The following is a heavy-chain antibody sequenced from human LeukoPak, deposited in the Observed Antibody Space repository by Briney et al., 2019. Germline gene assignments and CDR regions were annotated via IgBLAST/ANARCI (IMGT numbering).Heavy chain of an antibody. CDR2: IYTGGTT. CDR1: GFTVNSQY. Sequence: GGSLRLSCAASGFTVNSQYMSWVGQAPGKGLEWVSVIYTGGTTHYADSVKGRFTISRDNAKNTLYLQMNSLRAEDTAVYYCARRKVVSAYYYGMDVWGQGTTVTVSS. D-gene: IGHD2-2*01. CDR3: ARRKVVSAYYYGMDV. V-gene: IGHV3-66*01. J-gene: IGHJ6*02.